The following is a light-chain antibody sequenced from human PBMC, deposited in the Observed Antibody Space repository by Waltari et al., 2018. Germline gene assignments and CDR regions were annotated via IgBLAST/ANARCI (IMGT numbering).Light chain of an antibody. CDR2: DAS. V-gene: IGKV1-33*01. Sequence: QMTKCPSSLSASVVNRVTITCQASQHISTSLNWYQQKPGKAPKLLIYDASNLQSGVPSRFTGSGSGTDFTFTISSLQTEDIATYYCQQSDSLPSTFGQGSKLEIK. CDR1: QHISTS. CDR3: QQSDSLPST. J-gene: IGKJ2*02.